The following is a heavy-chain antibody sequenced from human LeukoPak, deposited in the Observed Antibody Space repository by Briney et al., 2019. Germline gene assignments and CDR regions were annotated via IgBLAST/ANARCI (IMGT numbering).Heavy chain of an antibody. CDR2: ISSSGSTI. D-gene: IGHD6-19*01. J-gene: IGHJ4*02. CDR3: ARQPYSSGWYFDY. V-gene: IGHV3-48*03. CDR1: GFTFSTYE. Sequence: PGGSLRLSCAGSGFTFSTYEMNWVRQAPGKRLEWVSYISSSGSTIYYADSVKGRFTISRDNAKNSLYLQMNSLRAEDTAVYYCARQPYSSGWYFDYWGQGTLVTVSS.